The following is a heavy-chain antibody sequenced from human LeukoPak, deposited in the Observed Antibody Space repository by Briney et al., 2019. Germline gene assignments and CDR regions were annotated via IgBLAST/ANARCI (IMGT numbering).Heavy chain of an antibody. V-gene: IGHV3-30*02. Sequence: PGGSLRLSCAASGFTFSSYGMHWVRQALGKGLEWVAFIRYDGSNKYYADSVKGRFTISRDNSKNTLYLQMNSLRAEDTAVYYCARVLGGGTFYYYGMDVWGQGTTVTVSS. CDR1: GFTFSSYG. CDR3: ARVLGGGTFYYYGMDV. J-gene: IGHJ6*02. CDR2: IRYDGSNK.